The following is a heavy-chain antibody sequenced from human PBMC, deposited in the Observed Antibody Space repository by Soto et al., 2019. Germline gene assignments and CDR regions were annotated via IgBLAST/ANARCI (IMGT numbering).Heavy chain of an antibody. J-gene: IGHJ6*03. V-gene: IGHV3-48*01. Sequence: PGGPLRLSCAASGFTFSSYSMNWVRQAPGKGLEWVSYISSSSSTIYYADSVKGRFTISRDNAKNSLYLQMNSLRAEDTAVYYCAREGYDFWSGYYSFDYYYYMDVWGKGTTVNVSS. CDR3: AREGYDFWSGYYSFDYYYYMDV. D-gene: IGHD3-3*01. CDR2: ISSSSSTI. CDR1: GFTFSSYS.